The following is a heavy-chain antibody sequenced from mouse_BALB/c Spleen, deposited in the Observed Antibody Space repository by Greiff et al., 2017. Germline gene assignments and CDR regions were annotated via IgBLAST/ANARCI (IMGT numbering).Heavy chain of an antibody. CDR1: GYSITSGYS. CDR3: ARDQDGNYDYYAMDY. J-gene: IGHJ4*01. D-gene: IGHD2-1*01. V-gene: IGHV3-1*02. Sequence: VQLQQSGPDLVKPSQSLSLTCTVTGYSITSGYSWHWIRQFPGNKLEWMGYIHYSGSTNYNPSLKSRISITRDTSKNQFFLKLNSVTTEDTATYYCARDQDGNYDYYAMDYWGQGTSVTVSS. CDR2: IHYSGST.